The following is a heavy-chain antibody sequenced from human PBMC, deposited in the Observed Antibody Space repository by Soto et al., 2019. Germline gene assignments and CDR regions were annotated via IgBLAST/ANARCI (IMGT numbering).Heavy chain of an antibody. CDR3: ARDPRGNCSGGSCDYYGMDV. V-gene: IGHV1-69*06. J-gene: IGHJ6*02. D-gene: IGHD2-15*01. CDR1: GVTFSSYA. CDR2: IIPIFRTA. Sequence: GASVKVSCKASGVTFSSYAISWVRTAPVQGLEWMGGIIPIFRTANYAQKFQGRVTITADKSTSTAYMELSSLRSEDTAVYYCARDPRGNCSGGSCDYYGMDVWGQGPTVTVSS.